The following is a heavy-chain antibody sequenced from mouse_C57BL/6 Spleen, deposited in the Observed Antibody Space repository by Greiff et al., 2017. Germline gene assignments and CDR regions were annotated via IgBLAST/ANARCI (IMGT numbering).Heavy chain of an antibody. J-gene: IGHJ4*01. Sequence: EVKLQQSGPELVKPGASVKISCQASGYSFTDYNMNWVKQSNGKSLEWIGVINPNYGTTSYNQKFKGKATLTVDQSSSTAYMQLNSLTSEDSAVYYCARWELRDYDGYYAMDYWGQGTSVTVSS. V-gene: IGHV1-39*01. CDR3: ARWELRDYDGYYAMDY. CDR2: INPNYGTT. CDR1: GYSFTDYN. D-gene: IGHD2-4*01.